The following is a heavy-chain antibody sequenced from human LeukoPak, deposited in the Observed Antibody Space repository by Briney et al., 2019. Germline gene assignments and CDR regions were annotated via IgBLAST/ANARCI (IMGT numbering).Heavy chain of an antibody. CDR3: ARDGGGYCSSTSCYLGHAFDI. CDR1: GFTFSSYA. CDR2: ISYDGINK. J-gene: IGHJ3*02. Sequence: PGGSLRLSCAASGFTFSSYAMHWVRQAPGKGLEWVAVISYDGINKYYADSVKGRFTISRDNSKNTLYLQMNSLRAEDTAVYYCARDGGGYCSSTSCYLGHAFDIWGQGTMVTVSS. D-gene: IGHD2-2*01. V-gene: IGHV3-30-3*01.